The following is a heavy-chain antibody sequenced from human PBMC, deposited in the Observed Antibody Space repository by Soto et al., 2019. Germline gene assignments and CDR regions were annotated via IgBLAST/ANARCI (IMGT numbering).Heavy chain of an antibody. D-gene: IGHD6-13*01. CDR3: ARRKHLAAASGVGAFDI. J-gene: IGHJ3*02. Sequence: SETLSLTCTVSGGSISSSSYYWGWIRQPPGKGLEWIGSIYYSGSTYYNPSLKSRVTISVDTSKNQFSLKLSSVTAADTAVYYCARRKHLAAASGVGAFDIWGQGTMVTVSS. CDR2: IYYSGST. V-gene: IGHV4-39*01. CDR1: GGSISSSSYY.